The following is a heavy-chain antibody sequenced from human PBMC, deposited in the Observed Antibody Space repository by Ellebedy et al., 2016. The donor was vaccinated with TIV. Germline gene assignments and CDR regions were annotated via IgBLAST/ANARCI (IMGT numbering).Heavy chain of an antibody. D-gene: IGHD2-15*01. V-gene: IGHV4-31*03. J-gene: IGHJ3*02. CDR3: ARVVWQLPVSYAFDI. Sequence: MPSETLSLTCTVSGGSISSGGYYWSWIRHHPGNGLEWIGYIYYSGSTYYNPSLKRRVTISVDTSKNQFSLKLSSVTTAETAVYYCARVVWQLPVSYAFDIWGLGTMITVSS. CDR1: GGSISSGGYY. CDR2: IYYSGST.